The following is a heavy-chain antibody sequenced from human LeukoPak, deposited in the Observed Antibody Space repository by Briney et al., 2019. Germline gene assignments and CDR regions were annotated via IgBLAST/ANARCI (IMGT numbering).Heavy chain of an antibody. D-gene: IGHD6-19*01. CDR2: IYPGESDT. J-gene: IGHJ6*02. V-gene: IGHV5-51*01. CDR1: GYSFTNYW. Sequence: GEALKISCKGSGYSFTNYWIGWVRQMPGKGLEWMGIIYPGESDTRYSPSFEGQVTISADKSISTAYLQWSSLKASDTAMYYCARHIVYSSGWSNHMDVWGQGTTVTVSS. CDR3: ARHIVYSSGWSNHMDV.